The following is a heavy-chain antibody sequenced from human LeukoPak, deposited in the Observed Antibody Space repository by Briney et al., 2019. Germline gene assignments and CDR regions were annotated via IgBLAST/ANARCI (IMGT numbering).Heavy chain of an antibody. V-gene: IGHV3-23*01. CDR3: AKGDRITGTTSTFFDY. CDR1: GFTFSSYA. D-gene: IGHD1-7*01. Sequence: GGSLRLSCAASGFTFSSYAMSWVRQAPRKGLEWGSAISGSGGSTYYADSVKGRFTISRDNSKNTLYLQMNSLRAEDTAVYYCAKGDRITGTTSTFFDYWGQGTLVTVSS. CDR2: ISGSGGST. J-gene: IGHJ4*02.